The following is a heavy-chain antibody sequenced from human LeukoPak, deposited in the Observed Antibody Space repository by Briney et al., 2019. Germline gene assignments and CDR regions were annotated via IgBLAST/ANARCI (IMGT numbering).Heavy chain of an antibody. Sequence: GGSLRLSCAVSGITLGNYGMSWVRQAPGKGLEWVAGISDSGGRTYYADSVKGRFTISRDTRKNTLYLQMNSLRAEDTAVYFCAKRGVVIRVILVGFHKEANYFDSWGQGALVSVSS. J-gene: IGHJ4*02. CDR1: GITLGNYG. CDR3: AKRGVVIRVILVGFHKEANYFDS. CDR2: ISDSGGRT. V-gene: IGHV3-23*01. D-gene: IGHD3-22*01.